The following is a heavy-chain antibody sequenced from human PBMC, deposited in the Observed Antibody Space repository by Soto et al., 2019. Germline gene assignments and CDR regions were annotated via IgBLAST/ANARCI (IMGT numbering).Heavy chain of an antibody. CDR3: AKDRSYDFWSGLVDY. CDR1: GFTFSSYA. CDR2: ISGSGGST. V-gene: IGHV3-23*01. J-gene: IGHJ4*02. Sequence: GGSLRLSCAASGFTFSSYAMSWVRQAPGKGLEWVSAISGSGGSTYYADSVKGRFTISRDNSKNTLYLQMNSLRAEDTAVYYCAKDRSYDFWSGLVDYWGQGTLVTVSS. D-gene: IGHD3-3*01.